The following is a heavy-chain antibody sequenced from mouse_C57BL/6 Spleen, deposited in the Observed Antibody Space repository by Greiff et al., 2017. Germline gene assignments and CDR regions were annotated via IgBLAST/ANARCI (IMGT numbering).Heavy chain of an antibody. D-gene: IGHD1-1*01. CDR2: INPNNGGT. V-gene: IGHV1-26*01. Sequence: EVQLQQSGPELVKPGASVKISCKASGYTFTDYYMNWVKQSHGKSLEWIGDINPNNGGTSYNQKFKGKATLTVDKSSSTAYMELRSLTSEDSAVYYCAREAYGSSFDYWGQGTTLTVSS. CDR3: AREAYGSSFDY. J-gene: IGHJ2*01. CDR1: GYTFTDYY.